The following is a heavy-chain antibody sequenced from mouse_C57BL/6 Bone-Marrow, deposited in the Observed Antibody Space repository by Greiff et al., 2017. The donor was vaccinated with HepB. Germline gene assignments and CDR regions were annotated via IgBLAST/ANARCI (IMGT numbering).Heavy chain of an antibody. CDR3: TRDRGNGYEGYFDY. CDR1: GFTFSSYA. D-gene: IGHD2-2*01. V-gene: IGHV5-9-1*02. J-gene: IGHJ2*01. Sequence: EVKLMESGEGLVKPGGSLKLSCAASGFTFSSYAMSWVRQTPEKRLELVAYISSGGDYIYYADTVKGRFTISRDNARNTLYLQLSSLKSEDTAMYYGTRDRGNGYEGYFDYWGQGTTLTVSS. CDR2: ISSGGDYI.